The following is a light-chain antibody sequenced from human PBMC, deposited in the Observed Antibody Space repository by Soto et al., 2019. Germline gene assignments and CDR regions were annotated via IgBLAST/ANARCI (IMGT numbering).Light chain of an antibody. CDR2: EVS. V-gene: IGLV2-14*01. J-gene: IGLJ2*01. Sequence: QSVLTQPASVSGSPGQSITISCTGTSSDVGGYNYVSWYQLHPGKAPKLMIYEVSNRPSGVSNRFSGSKSGNTASLTISGLQAEDEADYYCSSYTSSSVVFGGGTKLTVL. CDR3: SSYTSSSVV. CDR1: SSDVGGYNY.